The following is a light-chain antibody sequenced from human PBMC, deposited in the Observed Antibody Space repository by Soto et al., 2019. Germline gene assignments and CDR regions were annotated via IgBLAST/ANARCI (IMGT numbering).Light chain of an antibody. CDR2: GAS. V-gene: IGKV3-20*01. J-gene: IGKJ1*01. CDR3: QQYGSSRGT. CDR1: QSVSSN. Sequence: EIVLTQSPGTLSLSPGERATLSCRASQSVSSNLAWHQQRPGQAPRLLIYGASTRATGFPARFSGSGSGTDFTLTISRLEPEDFAVYYCQQYGSSRGTFGQGTKVDNK.